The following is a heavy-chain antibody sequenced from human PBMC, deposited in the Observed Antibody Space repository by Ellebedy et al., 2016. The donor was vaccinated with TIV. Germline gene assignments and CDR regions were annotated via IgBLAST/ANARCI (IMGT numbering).Heavy chain of an antibody. CDR1: GGSITSNTYY. Sequence: SETLSLTXSVSGGSITSNTYYWGWIRQPPGKGLEWIGSIFYSGTPYYNPSLKSRVTISVDTSKTQFSLKVSSVTAADTAVYYCASGQFDDMAVWGQGTTVTVSS. CDR3: ASGQFDDMAV. V-gene: IGHV4-39*01. J-gene: IGHJ6*02. D-gene: IGHD3-10*01. CDR2: IFYSGTP.